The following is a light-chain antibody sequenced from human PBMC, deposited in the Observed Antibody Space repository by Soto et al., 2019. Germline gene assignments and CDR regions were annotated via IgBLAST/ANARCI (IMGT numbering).Light chain of an antibody. CDR3: QNYNSAPRT. V-gene: IGKV1-27*01. J-gene: IGKJ1*01. CDR1: QGISND. Sequence: DIQMTQSPPSLSASIGDRVTISCRASQGISNDLAWYQQKPGKVPYLLIYAASTSHSGVPSRFRGSGSGTDFTLTISSLQPEDVATYYCQNYNSAPRTFGQGTKVDIK. CDR2: AAS.